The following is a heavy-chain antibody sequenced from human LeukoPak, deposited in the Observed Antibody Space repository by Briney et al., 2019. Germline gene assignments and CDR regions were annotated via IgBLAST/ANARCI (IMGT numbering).Heavy chain of an antibody. Sequence: PSETLSLTCAVSGGSISSGGHSWGWIRQPPGKGLEWIGYIYRSDSTNYNPSLKSRVTISVDKSKNQFSLKLSSVTAADTAVYYCARDAAVAGENQYFQHWGQGTLVTVSS. CDR1: GGSISSGGHS. J-gene: IGHJ1*01. CDR3: ARDAAVAGENQYFQH. CDR2: IYRSDST. V-gene: IGHV4-30-2*01. D-gene: IGHD6-19*01.